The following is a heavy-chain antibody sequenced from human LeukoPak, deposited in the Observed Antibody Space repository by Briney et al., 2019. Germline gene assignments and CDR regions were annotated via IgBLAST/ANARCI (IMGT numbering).Heavy chain of an antibody. CDR3: ATGGGWEPSSGVVTHIDV. V-gene: IGHV3-74*01. Sequence: GGSLRLSCAASGFMFSGYWMHWVRQGPEKGLELVSRIDNDGNGIIYADSVKGRFTTSRDNAKNTLYLQMSSLRVEDTAVYYCATGGGWEPSSGVVTHIDVWGEGTTVTVSS. CDR1: GFMFSGYW. D-gene: IGHD3-3*01. CDR2: IDNDGNGI. J-gene: IGHJ6*03.